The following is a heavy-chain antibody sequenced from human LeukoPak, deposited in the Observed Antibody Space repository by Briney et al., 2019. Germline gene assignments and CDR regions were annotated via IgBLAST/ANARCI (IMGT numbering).Heavy chain of an antibody. Sequence: GGSLRLSCAASGFTFSNYDMHWVRQAPGKGLEWVAVISYDGRNKYCTDSVKGRFTISRDNSNNTLYLQMNSLRVEDTAIYYCASDGGAYWGQGTLVTVSS. CDR3: ASDGGAY. CDR1: GFTFSNYD. J-gene: IGHJ4*02. V-gene: IGHV3-30-3*01. CDR2: ISYDGRNK. D-gene: IGHD3-10*01.